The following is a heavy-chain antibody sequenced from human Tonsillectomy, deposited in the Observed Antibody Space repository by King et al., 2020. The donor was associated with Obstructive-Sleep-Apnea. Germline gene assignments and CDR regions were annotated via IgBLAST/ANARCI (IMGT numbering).Heavy chain of an antibody. V-gene: IGHV3-7*01. CDR3: ARDDTRAVKGWYDALDF. D-gene: IGHD6-19*01. CDR1: GFRLSNFW. J-gene: IGHJ3*01. Sequence: VQLVESGGGLVHPGESLRLSCAASGFRLSNFWMTWVRQAPGKGLEWVANIREDGSQTNYVDSVKGRFTISRDNAKNSVYLQLNSLRAGDTALYYCARDDTRAVKGWYDALDFWGQGTMVTVSS. CDR2: IREDGSQT.